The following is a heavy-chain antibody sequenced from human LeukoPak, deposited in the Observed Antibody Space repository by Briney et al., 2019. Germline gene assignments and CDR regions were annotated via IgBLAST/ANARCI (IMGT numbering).Heavy chain of an antibody. CDR2: IYYSWST. CDR1: GGSISSHY. Sequence: SDTLSLTCTVSGGSISSHYWLWLRQPPGKGLEGIGYIYYSWSTNYNPSLKSRVTISVDRSKNQFSLKLSYVTAADTAVYYCARDYYDSSGYYFGYCYYYYMDVWGKGTTVTVSS. CDR3: ARDYYDSSGYYFGYCYYYYMDV. V-gene: IGHV4-59*11. D-gene: IGHD3-22*01. J-gene: IGHJ6*03.